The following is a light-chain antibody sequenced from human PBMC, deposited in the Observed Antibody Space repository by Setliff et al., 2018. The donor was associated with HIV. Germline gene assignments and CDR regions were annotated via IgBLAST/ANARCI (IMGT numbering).Light chain of an antibody. V-gene: IGLV2-14*01. CDR1: SSDIGDYNF. CDR3: SSYTTTITPYV. J-gene: IGLJ1*01. Sequence: QSVLTQSASVSGSPGQSITISCTGTSSDIGDYNFVSWYQQHPGKAPKLMIYDVSKRPSGVSNRFSGSKSGSTASLTISGLQAEDEGDYYCSSYTTTITPYVFGTGTK. CDR2: DVS.